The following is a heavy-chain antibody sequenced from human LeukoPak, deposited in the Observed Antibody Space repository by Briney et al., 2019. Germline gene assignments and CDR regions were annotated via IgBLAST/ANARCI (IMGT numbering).Heavy chain of an antibody. CDR3: AKTVTTPHFDY. Sequence: GGSLRLSCAASGFTFSSYAMHWVRQAPGKGLEWVAVISYDGSNKYYADSVKGRFTISRDNSKNTLYLQMNSLRAEDTAVYYCAKTVTTPHFDYWGQGTLVTVSS. D-gene: IGHD4-17*01. CDR1: GFTFSSYA. V-gene: IGHV3-30*04. CDR2: ISYDGSNK. J-gene: IGHJ4*02.